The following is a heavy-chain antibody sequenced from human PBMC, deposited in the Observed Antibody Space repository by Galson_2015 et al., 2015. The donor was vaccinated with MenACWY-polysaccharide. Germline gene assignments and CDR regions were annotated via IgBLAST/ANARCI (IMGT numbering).Heavy chain of an antibody. CDR1: GFRFSTYG. J-gene: IGHJ2*01. D-gene: IGHD1-26*01. V-gene: IGHV3-21*06. CDR3: ATEAGSDPDWYFDV. CDR2: IASATYI. Sequence: SLRLSCAGAGFRFSTYGMNWVRQAPGQGPEWVSSIASATYITYAESLKGRITISRDNAKNSVYLQMNNLRVEDTAVYYCATEAGSDPDWYFDVWGRGTLVTVSS.